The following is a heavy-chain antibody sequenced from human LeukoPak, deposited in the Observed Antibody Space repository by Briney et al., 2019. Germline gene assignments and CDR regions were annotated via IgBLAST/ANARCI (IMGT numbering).Heavy chain of an antibody. CDR2: IIPIFGTA. J-gene: IGHJ6*03. Sequence: SVKVSCKASGGTFSSYAISWVRQAPGQGIEWMGGIIPIFGTANYAQKFQGRVTITTDESTSTAYMELSSLRSEDTAVYYCARETMVRGPPYYYYMDVWGKGTTVTVSS. CDR1: GGTFSSYA. V-gene: IGHV1-69*05. D-gene: IGHD3-10*01. CDR3: ARETMVRGPPYYYYMDV.